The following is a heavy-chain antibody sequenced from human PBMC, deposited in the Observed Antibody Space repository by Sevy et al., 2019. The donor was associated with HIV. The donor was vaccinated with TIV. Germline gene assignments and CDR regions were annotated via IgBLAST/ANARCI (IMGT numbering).Heavy chain of an antibody. J-gene: IGHJ3*02. CDR1: GYSFGSYW. V-gene: IGHV5-51*01. CDR3: ARHEVGAPVFDTFDI. D-gene: IGHD1-26*01. CDR2: IYPGDSDT. Sequence: GESLKISCKGSGYSFGSYWIGWVRQRPGKGLEWMGVIYPGDSDTSYSPSFQGQVTISADKSISTAYLQWSGLKASDTAIYYCARHEVGAPVFDTFDIWGQGTMVTVSS.